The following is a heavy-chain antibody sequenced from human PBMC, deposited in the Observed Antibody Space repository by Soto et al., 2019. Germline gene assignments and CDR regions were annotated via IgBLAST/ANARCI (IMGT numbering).Heavy chain of an antibody. Sequence: PGGSLRLSCAASGFTFSSYAMSWVRQAPGKGLEWVSAISGSGGSTYYADSVKGRFTISRDNSKNTLYLQMNSLRAEDTAVYYCAKDTYYYDSSGYYTGDYFDYWGQGTLVTLS. J-gene: IGHJ4*02. D-gene: IGHD3-22*01. CDR3: AKDTYYYDSSGYYTGDYFDY. CDR2: ISGSGGST. V-gene: IGHV3-23*01. CDR1: GFTFSSYA.